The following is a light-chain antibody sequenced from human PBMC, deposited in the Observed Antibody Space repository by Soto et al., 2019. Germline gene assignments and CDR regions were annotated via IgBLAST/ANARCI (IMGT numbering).Light chain of an antibody. J-gene: IGKJ4*01. V-gene: IGKV3-11*01. CDR3: QRRSNWLT. CDR1: QSVSSY. CDR2: DAS. Sequence: EIVLTQSPATLSLSPGERATLSCRASQSVSSYLAWYQQKPGQAPRLLIYDASNRATGIPARFSGSGSGTDFTLTIGSLEPEDFAVYYCQRRSNWLTFGGGTKVDIK.